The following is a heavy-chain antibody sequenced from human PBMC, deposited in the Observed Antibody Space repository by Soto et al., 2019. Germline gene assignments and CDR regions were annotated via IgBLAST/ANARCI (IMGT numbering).Heavy chain of an antibody. CDR1: GGTFSSYA. Sequence: SVKVSCKASGGTFSSYAISWVRQAPGQGLEWMGGIIPIFGTANYAQKFQGRVTITADESTSTAYMELSSLRSEDTAVYYCARGEQGLLGVYYYYYGMDCWGQGTTVTVSS. CDR2: IIPIFGTA. V-gene: IGHV1-69*13. D-gene: IGHD6-19*01. J-gene: IGHJ6*02. CDR3: ARGEQGLLGVYYYYYGMDC.